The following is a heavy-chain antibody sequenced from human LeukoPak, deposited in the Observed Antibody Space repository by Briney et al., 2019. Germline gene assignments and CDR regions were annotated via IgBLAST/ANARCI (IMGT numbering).Heavy chain of an antibody. CDR1: GYTFTGYY. CDR3: ARSENYYDSSGYYSASYYFDY. Sequence: ASVKVSCKASGYTFTGYYMHWVRQAPGQGLEWMGWINPNSGGTNYAQKFQGRVTITTDESTSTAYMELSSLRSEDTAVYYCARSENYYDSSGYYSASYYFDYWGQGTLVTVSS. CDR2: INPNSGGT. V-gene: IGHV1-2*02. D-gene: IGHD3-22*01. J-gene: IGHJ4*02.